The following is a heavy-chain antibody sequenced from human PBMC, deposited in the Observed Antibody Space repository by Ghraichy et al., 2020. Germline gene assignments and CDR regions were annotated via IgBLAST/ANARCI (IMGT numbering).Heavy chain of an antibody. D-gene: IGHD6-13*01. CDR2: ISITSTTI. Sequence: GSLRLSCVASRFTFRSFSMNWVRQAPGKGPEWVSHISITSTTIYYADSVKGRFTISRDNDNNTLYLQMDSLRDEDTAVYYCATAIAAAGENYWGQGTLVTVSS. J-gene: IGHJ4*02. CDR3: ATAIAAAGENY. V-gene: IGHV3-48*02. CDR1: RFTFRSFS.